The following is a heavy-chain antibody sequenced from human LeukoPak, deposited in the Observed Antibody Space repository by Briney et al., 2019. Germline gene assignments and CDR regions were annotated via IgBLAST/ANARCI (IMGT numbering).Heavy chain of an antibody. CDR3: ASDLSRDSSGFGPPLGLGAFDV. CDR2: IYYRGST. CDR1: GGSISRSSYF. D-gene: IGHD3-22*01. V-gene: IGHV4-39*07. Sequence: ASETLSLTCTVSGGSISRSSYFWGWIRQPPGKGLEWIGTIYYRGSTYYNPSLKSRLSITVDTSKNQFSLKLSSVTAADTAVYYCASDLSRDSSGFGPPLGLGAFDVWGQGTMVTVSS. J-gene: IGHJ3*01.